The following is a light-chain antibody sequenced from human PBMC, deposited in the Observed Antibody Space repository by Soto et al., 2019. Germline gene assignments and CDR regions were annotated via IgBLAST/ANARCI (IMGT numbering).Light chain of an antibody. CDR2: DAV. CDR3: HHYGSSLGT. CDR1: QSVTGTN. V-gene: IGKV3-20*01. Sequence: EIVLTQSPGTLSLSPGEGATLSCRASQSVTGTNLAWYQQRAGQAPRLLIYDAVRRATGIPDRFSGSGSGTDFTLTISRLEPEDFAVYFCHHYGSSLGTFGQGTKVDIK. J-gene: IGKJ2*01.